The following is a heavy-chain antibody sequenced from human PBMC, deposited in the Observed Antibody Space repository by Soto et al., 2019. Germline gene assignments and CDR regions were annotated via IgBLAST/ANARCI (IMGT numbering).Heavy chain of an antibody. J-gene: IGHJ2*01. CDR2: IYSGGST. CDR3: ARERKWLAWYFDL. D-gene: IGHD6-19*01. V-gene: IGHV3-53*01. Sequence: EVQLVESGGGLIQHGGSLRLSCAASGFTVSSNYMSWVRQAPGKGLEWVSVIYSGGSTYYADSVKGRFTISRDNSKNTLYLQMNSLRAEDTAVYYCARERKWLAWYFDLWGRGTLVTVSS. CDR1: GFTVSSNY.